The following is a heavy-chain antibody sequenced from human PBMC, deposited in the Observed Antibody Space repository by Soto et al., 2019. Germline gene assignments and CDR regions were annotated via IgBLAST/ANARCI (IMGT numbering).Heavy chain of an antibody. CDR2: ISYDGSNK. V-gene: IGHV3-30-3*01. D-gene: IGHD2-15*01. CDR3: AREIVTPPHCSGGSCYGGNYYYGMDV. J-gene: IGHJ6*02. CDR1: GFTFSSYA. Sequence: GGSLRLSCAASGFTFSSYAMHWVRQAPGKGLEWVAVISYDGSNKYYADSVKGRFTISRDNSKNTLYLQMNSLRAGDTAVYYFAREIVTPPHCSGGSCYGGNYYYGMDVWGQGTTVTVSS.